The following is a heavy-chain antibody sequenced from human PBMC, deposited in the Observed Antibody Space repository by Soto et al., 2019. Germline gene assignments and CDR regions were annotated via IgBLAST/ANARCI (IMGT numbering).Heavy chain of an antibody. J-gene: IGHJ5*02. V-gene: IGHV1-69*13. CDR1: GGTFSSYA. Sequence: VASVKVSCKASGGTFSSYAISWVRQAPGQGLEWMGGIIPIFGTANYAQKFQGRVTITADESTSTAYMELSSLRSEDTAVYYCARAGWYCSTSCRQPWNWFDPWGQGTLVTVSS. CDR2: IIPIFGTA. D-gene: IGHD2-2*01. CDR3: ARAGWYCSTSCRQPWNWFDP.